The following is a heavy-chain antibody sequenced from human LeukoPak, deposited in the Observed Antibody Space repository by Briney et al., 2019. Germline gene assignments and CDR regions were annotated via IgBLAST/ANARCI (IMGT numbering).Heavy chain of an antibody. J-gene: IGHJ4*02. CDR2: IYPADSDT. CDR3: ARLYYGGKASFDY. V-gene: IGHV5-51*01. Sequence: GESLKISCKGSGYIFTSCWIGWVRQMPGKGLEWMGIIYPADSDTRHSPSFQGQVTISADKSISTAYLQWSSLKASDTAMYYCARLYYGGKASFDYWGQGTLVTVSS. D-gene: IGHD4-23*01. CDR1: GYIFTSCW.